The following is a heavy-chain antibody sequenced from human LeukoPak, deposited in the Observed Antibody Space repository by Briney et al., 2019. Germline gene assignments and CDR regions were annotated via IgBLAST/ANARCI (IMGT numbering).Heavy chain of an antibody. J-gene: IGHJ4*02. CDR2: IRYDGSNK. CDR1: GFTFSSYA. CDR3: AKVASIAAAGEFGS. Sequence: GGSLRLSCAASGFTFSSYAMHWVRQAPGKGLEWVAFIRYDGSNKYYGDSVKGRFTISRDISKNTLHLQMNSLRAEDTAVYYCAKVASIAAAGEFGSWGQGTLVTVSS. V-gene: IGHV3-30*02. D-gene: IGHD6-13*01.